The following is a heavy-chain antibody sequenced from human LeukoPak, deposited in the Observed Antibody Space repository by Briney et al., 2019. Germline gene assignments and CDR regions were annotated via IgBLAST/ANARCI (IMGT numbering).Heavy chain of an antibody. J-gene: IGHJ3*02. Sequence: ASVKVSCKASGYTFTSYDINWVRQTPGQGLEWMGWINPNSGGTNYAQKFQGWVTMTRDTSISTAYMELSRLRSDDTAVYYCARVLPGGGLVSDAFDIWGQGTMVTVSS. D-gene: IGHD3-16*01. V-gene: IGHV1-2*04. CDR2: INPNSGGT. CDR3: ARVLPGGGLVSDAFDI. CDR1: GYTFTSYD.